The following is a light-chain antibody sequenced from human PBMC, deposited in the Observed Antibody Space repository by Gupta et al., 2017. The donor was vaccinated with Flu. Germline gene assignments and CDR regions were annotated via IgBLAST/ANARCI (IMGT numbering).Light chain of an antibody. CDR2: KAS. J-gene: IGKJ1*01. Sequence: GDRGTITCRASKSISSWLAWDLQKPGKATKLMIYKASNLQNGVPSRFSGRGAGTEFTLTISSLQPDDFANYYCQQYNSYSWTFGQGTKVVIK. V-gene: IGKV1-5*03. CDR1: KSISSW. CDR3: QQYNSYSWT.